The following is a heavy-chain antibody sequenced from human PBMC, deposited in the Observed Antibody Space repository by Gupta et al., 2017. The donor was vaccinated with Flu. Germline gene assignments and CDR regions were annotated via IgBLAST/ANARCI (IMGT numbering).Heavy chain of an antibody. CDR1: GFTFSSYS. CDR2: ISSGSSYT. V-gene: IGHV3-21*06. J-gene: IGHJ3*02. CDR3: ARARMSYYDSSGYYAFDI. Sequence: EVQLVESGGGLVKPGGSLRLSCAASGFTFSSYSMNWVRQAPGKGLEWVSSISSGSSYTYYADSAKGRFTISRDNAKNSLYLQMNSLRAEDTAVYYCARARMSYYDSSGYYAFDIWGQGTMVTVSS. D-gene: IGHD3-22*01.